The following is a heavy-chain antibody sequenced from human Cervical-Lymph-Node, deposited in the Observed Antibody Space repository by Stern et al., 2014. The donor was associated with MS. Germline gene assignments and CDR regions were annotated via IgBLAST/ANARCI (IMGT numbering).Heavy chain of an antibody. CDR3: ARGAYSFGFDL. CDR1: RGTFSSYG. Sequence: VQLVESGAEVKKPGSSVKVSCKASRGTFSSYGISWVRQAPGQGLEWMGRIIPSLDIANYTQNFQDRVTITADKSTSTAYVEVTSLRSDDTAVYYCARGAYSFGFDLWGQGTLVTVSS. J-gene: IGHJ4*02. D-gene: IGHD5-18*01. CDR2: IIPSLDIA. V-gene: IGHV1-69*09.